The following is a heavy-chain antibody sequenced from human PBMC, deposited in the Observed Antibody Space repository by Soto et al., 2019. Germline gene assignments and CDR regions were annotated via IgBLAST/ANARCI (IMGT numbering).Heavy chain of an antibody. J-gene: IGHJ4*02. V-gene: IGHV4-31*03. D-gene: IGHD5-12*01. Sequence: PSETLSLTCTVYGGSISSGGYYWTWIRQHPEKGLEWIAYIYYSGITYYNPSLRSRLTISVDLSKNQCSLNLTSVTAADTAVYYCARGGDVVAKKYYFDYWGQGALVTVSS. CDR3: ARGGDVVAKKYYFDY. CDR1: GGSISSGGYY. CDR2: IYYSGIT.